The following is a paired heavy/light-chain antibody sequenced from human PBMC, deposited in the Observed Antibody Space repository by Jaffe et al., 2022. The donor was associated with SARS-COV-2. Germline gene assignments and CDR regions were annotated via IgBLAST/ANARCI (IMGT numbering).Heavy chain of an antibody. CDR1: GDNFASYT. Sequence: QDQLVQSGAEVKKPGSSVRVSCKAPGDNFASYTFHWLRQAPGQGPEWMGRVIPVLSVTNYAQNFQGRVTITADKATSTAYMELGSLRSEDTAMYYCARVPPHRDILTGSYYFDIWGQGTLVTVSS. CDR2: VIPVLSVT. J-gene: IGHJ4*02. CDR3: ARVPPHRDILTGSYYFDI. D-gene: IGHD3-9*01. V-gene: IGHV1-69*02.
Light chain of an antibody. CDR1: HNIGNR. CDR3: HQYQTYSGT. CDR2: EAS. V-gene: IGKV1-5*03. J-gene: IGKJ1*01. Sequence: DIEMTQSPSTLSASVGDIVTITCRASHNIGNRLAWYQQKAGRAPRLLIYEASRLEHWGPPRFSGSASGTEFTLTISGLQPDDFATYYCHQYQTYSGTFGQGTKVDIK.